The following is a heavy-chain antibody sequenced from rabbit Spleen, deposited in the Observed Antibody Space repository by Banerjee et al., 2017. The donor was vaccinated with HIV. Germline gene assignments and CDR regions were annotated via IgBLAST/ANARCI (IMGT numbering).Heavy chain of an antibody. Sequence: QEQLVESGGGLVQPERSLTLTCKASGFAFSNIDVMCWVRQAPGKGLEWIGCINTATGKVVFATWAKGRFTITRSTSLNTVTLQVNSLTAADTATYFCAGDLPGVIGWNFGLWGPGTLVTVS. V-gene: IGHV1S47*01. J-gene: IGHJ4*01. CDR1: GFAFSNIDV. CDR2: INTATGKV. D-gene: IGHD1-1*01. CDR3: AGDLPGVIGWNFGL.